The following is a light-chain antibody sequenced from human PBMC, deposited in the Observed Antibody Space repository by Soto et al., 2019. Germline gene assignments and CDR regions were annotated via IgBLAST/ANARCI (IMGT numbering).Light chain of an antibody. Sequence: QSVLTQPRSASGTPGQRVTISCSGSSSNIGSNSVSWYQQVPSTAPKLLIYSNNQRPSGVPDRFSGSKSGTSGSLAISGLQPGDEADYYCAAWDDSLNGYVFGTGTKVTVL. CDR2: SNN. CDR3: AAWDDSLNGYV. V-gene: IGLV1-44*01. J-gene: IGLJ1*01. CDR1: SSNIGSNS.